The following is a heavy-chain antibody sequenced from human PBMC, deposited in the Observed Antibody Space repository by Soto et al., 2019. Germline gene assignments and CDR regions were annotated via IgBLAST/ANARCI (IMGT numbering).Heavy chain of an antibody. CDR2: IIPIFGTI. CDR1: GGTFSRYP. D-gene: IGHD4-4*01. Sequence: QVQLVQSGAEVKKVGSSVKVSCKASGGTFSRYPIAWVRQAPGHRLEWMGQIIPIFGTISHAQNFQGRITITADESTSTAYMELSSLRSDDTAVYYCARPRTVAATKGYDYWGQGTLVTVSS. CDR3: ARPRTVAATKGYDY. V-gene: IGHV1-69*01. J-gene: IGHJ4*02.